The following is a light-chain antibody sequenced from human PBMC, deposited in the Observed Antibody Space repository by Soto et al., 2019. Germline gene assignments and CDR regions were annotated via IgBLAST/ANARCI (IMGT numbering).Light chain of an antibody. Sequence: QSVLTQPASVSVSPGQSITVSCTGTSRDVGAYDYVSWYLQYPDKAPQLLIYYVDHRPSGVSSRFSGSKSGNTASLTISGLQAEDEGDYYCCSYADGSIYFFGTGTKVT. CDR3: CSYADGSIYF. V-gene: IGLV2-14*03. J-gene: IGLJ1*01. CDR1: SRDVGAYDY. CDR2: YVD.